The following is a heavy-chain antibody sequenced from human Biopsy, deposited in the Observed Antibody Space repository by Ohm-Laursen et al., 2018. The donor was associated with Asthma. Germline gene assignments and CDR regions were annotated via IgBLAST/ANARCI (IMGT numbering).Heavy chain of an antibody. CDR2: HDHEEGGT. CDR3: ARCQVGYSSGWSLLLKKIYYSGMDV. D-gene: IGHD6-19*01. J-gene: IGHJ6*02. CDR1: GYSPTDLS. Sequence: SVKVSCKISGYSPTDLSMHWVRQAPGQGLEWMGGHDHEEGGTVNARKFQGRVTITADESTSTAYMEVTSLRSEDTAIYYCARCQVGYSSGWSLLLKKIYYSGMDVWGQGTAVTVSS. V-gene: IGHV1-24*01.